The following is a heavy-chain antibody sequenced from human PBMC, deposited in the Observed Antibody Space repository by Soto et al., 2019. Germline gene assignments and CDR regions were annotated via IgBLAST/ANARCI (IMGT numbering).Heavy chain of an antibody. V-gene: IGHV3-53*04. CDR3: AKERETKYCSGGRCQYYCYYYGMDV. CDR1: GFTVSSNY. D-gene: IGHD2-15*01. J-gene: IGHJ6*02. Sequence: GGSLRLSCAASGFTVSSNYMSWVRQAPGKGLEWVSVIYSGGSTYYPDSVKGRFTISRHNSKNTLYLQMNSLKAEDTAVYDCAKERETKYCSGGRCQYYCYYYGMDVWGQGTTVTVSS. CDR2: IYSGGST.